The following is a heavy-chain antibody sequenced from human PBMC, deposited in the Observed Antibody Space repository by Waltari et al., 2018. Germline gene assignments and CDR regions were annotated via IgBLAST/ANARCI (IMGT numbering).Heavy chain of an antibody. CDR3: ARVYGDYGPYYFDY. D-gene: IGHD4-17*01. J-gene: IGHJ4*02. CDR1: GYSISSGYY. V-gene: IGHV4-38-2*01. CDR2: IYESDST. Sequence: QVQLQESGPGLVKPSETLSLTCAVSGYSISSGYYWGWIRQPPGKGLEGIRSIYESDSTYYNPSLKSRVTISVDTSKNQFSLKLSSVTAADTAVYYCARVYGDYGPYYFDYWGQGTLVTVSS.